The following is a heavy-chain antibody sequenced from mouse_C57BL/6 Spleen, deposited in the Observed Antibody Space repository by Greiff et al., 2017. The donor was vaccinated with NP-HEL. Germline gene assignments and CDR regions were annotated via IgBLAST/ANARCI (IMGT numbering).Heavy chain of an antibody. CDR3: ARRGAGTSFDY. CDR2: IYPGSGNT. CDR1: GYTFTDYY. D-gene: IGHD4-1*01. Sequence: VQLQQSGAELVRPGASVKLSCKASGYTFTDYYINWVKQRPGQGLEWIARIYPGSGNTYYNEKFKGKATLTAEKSSSTAYMQLSSLTSEDSAVYFCARRGAGTSFDYWGQGTTLTVSS. V-gene: IGHV1-76*01. J-gene: IGHJ2*01.